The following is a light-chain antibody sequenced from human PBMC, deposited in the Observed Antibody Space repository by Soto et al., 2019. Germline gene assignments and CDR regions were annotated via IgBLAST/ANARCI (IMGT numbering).Light chain of an antibody. V-gene: IGKV1-5*03. CDR1: QTISSW. Sequence: DIQMTQSPSTLSLSLLYIFTITFRASQTISSWLAWYQQKPGKAPKLLIYETSSLESGVPSRFGGSGSGTDFTLTISRLEPEDFAVYYCQQYGSSLWTFGQGTKVDIK. J-gene: IGKJ1*01. CDR2: ETS. CDR3: QQYGSSLWT.